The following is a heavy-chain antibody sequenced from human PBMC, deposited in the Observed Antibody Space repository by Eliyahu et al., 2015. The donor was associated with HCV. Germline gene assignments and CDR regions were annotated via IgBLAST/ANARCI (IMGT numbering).Heavy chain of an antibody. Sequence: QVQLQQWGAGLLKPSETLSLTCAVYGGSFSGYYWSWIRQPPGKGLEWIGEINHSGSTNYNPSLKSRVTISVDTSKNQFSLKLSSVTAADTAVYYCARGIPYSSGGRGFDYWGQGTLVTVSS. J-gene: IGHJ4*02. CDR3: ARGIPYSSGGRGFDY. CDR2: INHSGST. CDR1: GGSFSGYY. D-gene: IGHD6-19*01. V-gene: IGHV4-34*01.